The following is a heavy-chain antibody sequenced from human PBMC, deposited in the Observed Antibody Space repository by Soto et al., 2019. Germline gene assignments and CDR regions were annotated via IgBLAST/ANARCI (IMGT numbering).Heavy chain of an antibody. CDR1: GYTFSSYG. CDR3: ARITILGLPWDS. V-gene: IGHV1-18*04. Sequence: QVQLVQSGAEVKKPGASVKVSCKASGYTFSSYGISWVRQAPGQGLEWMGRISAYNGNTNYAQKFQSRVTMTTDTSTSTAYLELRSLRSDDTAVYYCARITILGLPWDSWGQGTLVTVSS. D-gene: IGHD3-3*01. CDR2: ISAYNGNT. J-gene: IGHJ4*02.